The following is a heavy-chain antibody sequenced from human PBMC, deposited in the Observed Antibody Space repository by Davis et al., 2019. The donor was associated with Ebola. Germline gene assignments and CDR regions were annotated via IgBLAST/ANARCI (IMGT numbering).Heavy chain of an antibody. D-gene: IGHD3-22*01. CDR2: IKQDGSEK. V-gene: IGHV3-7*03. CDR1: GFTVSDYW. CDR3: AKDSSGYVGIDDAFDI. J-gene: IGHJ3*02. Sequence: GESLKISCAASGFTVSDYWMTWVRQPPGKGLEWVANIKQDGSEKYYVDSVKGRFTISRDNAKNSLYLQMNSLRAEDTAVYYCAKDSSGYVGIDDAFDIWGQGTMVTVSS.